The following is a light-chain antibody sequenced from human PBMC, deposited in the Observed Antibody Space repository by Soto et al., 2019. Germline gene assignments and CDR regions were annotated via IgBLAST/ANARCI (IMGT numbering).Light chain of an antibody. V-gene: IGKV1-27*01. CDR2: AAS. Sequence: DIQMTQSPSSLSASVRDRVTITCRASQGISSYLAWYQQKPGKVPKLLIYAASTLRTGVPARFSGSGSGTDFTLTIGSLQPEDFAAYYCHKYNSAPWTFGQGTKVEIK. CDR1: QGISSY. CDR3: HKYNSAPWT. J-gene: IGKJ1*01.